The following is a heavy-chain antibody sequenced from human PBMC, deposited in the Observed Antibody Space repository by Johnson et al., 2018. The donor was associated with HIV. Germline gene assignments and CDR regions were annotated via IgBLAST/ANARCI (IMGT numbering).Heavy chain of an antibody. V-gene: IGHV3-11*04. CDR1: GFFFSDYY. D-gene: IGHD3-10*01. J-gene: IGHJ3*02. CDR2: ISSSGSTI. Sequence: QEKLVESGGGLVKPGGSLRLSCAASGFFFSDYYMSWIRQAPGKGLEWVSYISSSGSTIYYADSVKGRFTISRDNTKNSLYLHMSSLTAEDTAVYYCARAPEVRGIDAFDIWGQGTMVTVS. CDR3: ARAPEVRGIDAFDI.